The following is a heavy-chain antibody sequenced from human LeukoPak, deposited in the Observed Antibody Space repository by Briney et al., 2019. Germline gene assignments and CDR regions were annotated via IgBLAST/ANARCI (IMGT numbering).Heavy chain of an antibody. V-gene: IGHV4-34*01. CDR3: ARGPITMVRGVKPPLNWFDP. J-gene: IGHJ5*02. CDR2: INHSGST. D-gene: IGHD3-10*01. Sequence: SETLSLTCAVYGGSFSGYYWSWIRQPPGKGLEWIGEINHSGSTNYNPSLKSRATISVDTSKNQFSLKLSSVTAADTAVYYCARGPITMVRGVKPPLNWFDPWGQGTLVTVSS. CDR1: GGSFSGYY.